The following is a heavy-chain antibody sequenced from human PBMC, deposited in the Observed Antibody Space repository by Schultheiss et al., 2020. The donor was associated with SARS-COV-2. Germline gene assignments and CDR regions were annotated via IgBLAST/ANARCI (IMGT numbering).Heavy chain of an antibody. Sequence: GESLKISCAASGFTFSYYYMNWVRQAPGKGLEWVSSISRSSSYIYYADSVKGRFSNSRDNYKNTLYLQMNSLRAEDTAVYYCARGGYCSSTSCSTSLNWFDPWGQGTLVTVSS. CDR3: ARGGYCSSTSCSTSLNWFDP. V-gene: IGHV3-21*01. CDR1: GFTFSYYY. CDR2: ISRSSSYI. D-gene: IGHD2-2*01. J-gene: IGHJ5*02.